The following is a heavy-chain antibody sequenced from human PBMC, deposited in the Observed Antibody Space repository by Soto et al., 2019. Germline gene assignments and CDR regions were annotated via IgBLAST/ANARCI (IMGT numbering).Heavy chain of an antibody. CDR3: ARGGGLMHPFDC. D-gene: IGHD3-16*01. J-gene: IGHJ4*02. Sequence: QVQLQESGPGLVKPSQTLSLTCTVSGGSISSGGYYWSWIRQHPGKGLEWIGYIYYSGSTYYNPSLKGRVTISVDASKNRFSLKLSSVTSADTAVYYCARGGGLMHPFDCWGQGTLVTVSS. CDR1: GGSISSGGYY. V-gene: IGHV4-31*03. CDR2: IYYSGST.